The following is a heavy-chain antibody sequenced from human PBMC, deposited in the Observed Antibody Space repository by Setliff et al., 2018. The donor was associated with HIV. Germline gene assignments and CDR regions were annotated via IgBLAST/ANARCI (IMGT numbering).Heavy chain of an antibody. CDR3: TRGLGITMVRGIRTFDP. V-gene: IGHV4-34*01. CDR2: INQSGGT. D-gene: IGHD3-10*01. Sequence: KTSETLSLTCAVYNTSVSGYYWTWIRQSPGRGLEWIGEINQSGGTDYNPSLRSRVYMSLDTSKNQSSLKLLSVTAADSAVYYCTRGLGITMVRGIRTFDPWGQGTQVTVSS. CDR1: NTSVSGYY. J-gene: IGHJ5*02.